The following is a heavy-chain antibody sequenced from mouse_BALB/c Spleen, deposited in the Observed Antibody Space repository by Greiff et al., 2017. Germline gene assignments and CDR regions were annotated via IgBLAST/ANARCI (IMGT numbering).Heavy chain of an antibody. CDR2: ISYSGST. D-gene: IGHD1-1*01. CDR3: ASRSSYGFAY. J-gene: IGHJ3*01. Sequence: VQLKESGPGLVKPSQSLSLTCTVTGYSITSDYAWNWIRQFPGNKLEWMGYISYSGSTSYNPSLKSRISITRDTSKNQFFLQLNSVTTEDTATYYCASRSSYGFAYWGQGTLVTVSA. V-gene: IGHV3-2*02. CDR1: GYSITSDYA.